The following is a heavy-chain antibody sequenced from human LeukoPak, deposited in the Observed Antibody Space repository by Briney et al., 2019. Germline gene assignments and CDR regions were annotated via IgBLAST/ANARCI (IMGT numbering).Heavy chain of an antibody. CDR3: ARGRDNPAMMWLALDLDS. J-gene: IGHJ4*02. CDR2: LFYGGKT. Sequence: PGGSLRLSCVASGFIVTNNYMSWVRPAPGKVLEWVSGLFYGGKTFYADSVKGRFTISRDDVKSTLFLQMNTLRAEDTAVYYCARGRDNPAMMWLALDLDSWGQGTLVTVSS. V-gene: IGHV3-53*01. D-gene: IGHD5-18*01. CDR1: GFIVTNNY.